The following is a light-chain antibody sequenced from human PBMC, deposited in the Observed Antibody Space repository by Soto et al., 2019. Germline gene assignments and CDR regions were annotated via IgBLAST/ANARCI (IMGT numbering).Light chain of an antibody. CDR2: EAS. CDR3: QHYDNLPRYT. Sequence: DIQMTQSPSSLSTSVGERVTITCQASQDISNSLNWYQQKPGKAPNLLIYEASKLQTGVPSRFSVGGSGTHFTFTISNLQYEDIATYYCQHYDNLPRYTFGLGTKLEIK. V-gene: IGKV1-33*01. J-gene: IGKJ2*01. CDR1: QDISNS.